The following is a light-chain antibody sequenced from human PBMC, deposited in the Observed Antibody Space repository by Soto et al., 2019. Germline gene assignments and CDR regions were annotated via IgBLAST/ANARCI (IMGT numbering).Light chain of an antibody. CDR1: SGHSTYA. V-gene: IGLV4-69*01. Sequence: QSVLTQSPSASASLGASVKLTCTLTSGHSTYAIAWHQQQPEKGPRYLMKVISDGSHTKGDGIPDRFSGSSSGAERYLTISSLQSEDEADYYCQTWGTGIYVVFGGGTKVTVL. CDR3: QTWGTGIYVV. CDR2: VISDGSH. J-gene: IGLJ2*01.